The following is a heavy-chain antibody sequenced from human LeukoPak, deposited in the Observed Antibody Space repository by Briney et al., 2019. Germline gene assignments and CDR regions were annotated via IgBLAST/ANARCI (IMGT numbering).Heavy chain of an antibody. J-gene: IGHJ6*03. CDR1: GYSFTNYD. Sequence: GASVKVSCKASGYSFTNYDINWVRQATGQGLEWVGWINPNSGGTNYAQKFQGRVTMTRDTSISTAYMELSRLRSDDTAVYYCASSITIFGVVIPEWDYYYMDVWGKGTTVTVSS. CDR3: ASSITIFGVVIPEWDYYYMDV. CDR2: INPNSGGT. D-gene: IGHD3-3*01. V-gene: IGHV1-2*02.